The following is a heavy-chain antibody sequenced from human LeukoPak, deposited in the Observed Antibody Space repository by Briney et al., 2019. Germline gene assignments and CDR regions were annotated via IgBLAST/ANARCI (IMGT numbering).Heavy chain of an antibody. CDR2: IKKDGSER. V-gene: IGHV3-7*01. J-gene: IGHJ4*02. CDR3: ARHDFASPFDY. CDR1: GFPFSTSW. D-gene: IGHD2-21*02. Sequence: GSLSLSXAPSGFPFSTSWMSWVRQAPGKGLEWVANIKKDGSERYYVGSVKGRFTISRDNAKNSLYLQMNSLRAEDTAVYYCARHDFASPFDYWGQGILVTVSS.